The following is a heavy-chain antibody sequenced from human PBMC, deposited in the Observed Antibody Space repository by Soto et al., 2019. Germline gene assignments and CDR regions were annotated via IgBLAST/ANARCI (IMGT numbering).Heavy chain of an antibody. D-gene: IGHD3-22*01. CDR3: AKGPDGSGYYHNWFDS. CDR1: GFSFSDYA. V-gene: IGHV3-23*01. Sequence: EVHLFESGGALVQPGGSLTLSCAASGFSFSDYAKSRVRQAPGKGLEWVSSISRTGDSAYYADSVKGRFAISRDRSKNRLSLQMNSLRVEDTAVYYCAKGPDGSGYYHNWFDSWGQGTLITVSS. CDR2: ISRTGDSA. J-gene: IGHJ5*01.